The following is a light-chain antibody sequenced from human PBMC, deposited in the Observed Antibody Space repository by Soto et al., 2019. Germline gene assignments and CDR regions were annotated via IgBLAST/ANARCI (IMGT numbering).Light chain of an antibody. J-gene: IGLJ3*02. CDR1: ALPKQY. CDR2: KDT. Sequence: SYELTQPPSVSVSPGQTARITCSGDALPKQYAYWYQQKSGQAPILVMLKDTVRPAGIAARFSGSTSGTTVALTVTGVQPEDEADYFCQSAEVNGTYWVFGGGTKLTVL. V-gene: IGLV3-25*03. CDR3: QSAEVNGTYWV.